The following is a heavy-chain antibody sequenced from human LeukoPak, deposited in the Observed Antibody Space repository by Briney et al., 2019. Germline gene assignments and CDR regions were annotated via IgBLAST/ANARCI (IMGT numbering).Heavy chain of an antibody. D-gene: IGHD6-19*01. V-gene: IGHV1-24*01. J-gene: IGHJ4*02. CDR3: ATGSSGWYYFDY. CDR2: FDPEDGET. Sequence: ASVTVSFTVSAYTLTELSMHWVRQAPGKGLERMGGFDPEDGETIYAQKFQGRVTMTEDTSTDTAYMELSSLRPEDTAVYYCATGSSGWYYFDYWGQGTLVTVSS. CDR1: AYTLTELS.